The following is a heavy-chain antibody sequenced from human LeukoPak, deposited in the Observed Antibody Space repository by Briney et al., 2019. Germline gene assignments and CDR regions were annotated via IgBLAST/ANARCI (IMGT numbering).Heavy chain of an antibody. Sequence: SETLSLTCAVDGGSFSGYFWSWIRQVPGKGLEWIGEVNQSGRTNYNPSLKSRVTISVDTSKNQISLKLSFVTATDTAVYYCARHDVWGKGTTVTVSS. CDR1: GGSFSGYF. J-gene: IGHJ6*04. CDR3: ARHDV. V-gene: IGHV4-34*01. CDR2: VNQSGRT.